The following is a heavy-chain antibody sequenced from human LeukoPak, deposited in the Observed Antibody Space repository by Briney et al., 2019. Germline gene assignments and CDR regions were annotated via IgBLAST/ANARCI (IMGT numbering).Heavy chain of an antibody. CDR1: GYTFTSYG. D-gene: IGHD1-7*01. CDR3: ARDVRKLGLPPGIGDFDY. J-gene: IGHJ4*02. CDR2: ISAYNGNT. V-gene: IGHV1-18*01. Sequence: ASVKVSCKASGYTFTSYGISWVRQAPGQGLEWMGWISAYNGNTNYAQKLQGRVTMTTDTSTSTAYMELRSLRSDDTAVYYCARDVRKLGLPPGIGDFDYWGQGTLVTVSS.